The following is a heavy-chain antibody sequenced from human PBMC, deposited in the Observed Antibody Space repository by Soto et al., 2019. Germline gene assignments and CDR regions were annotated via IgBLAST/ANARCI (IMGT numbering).Heavy chain of an antibody. CDR2: IYYSGST. J-gene: IGHJ5*02. D-gene: IGHD6-19*01. CDR1: GGSISSGGYY. CDR3: ARARGGDSGWYGLDWFDP. Sequence: SETLSLTCTVSGGSISSGGYYWSWIRQHPGKGLEWIGYIYYSGSTYYNPSLKSRVTISVDTSKNQFSLKLSSVTAADTAVYYCARARGGDSGWYGLDWFDPWGQGTLVNVSS. V-gene: IGHV4-31*03.